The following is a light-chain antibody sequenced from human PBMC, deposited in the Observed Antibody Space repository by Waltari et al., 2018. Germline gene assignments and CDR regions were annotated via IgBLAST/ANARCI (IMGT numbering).Light chain of an antibody. CDR1: LSLLYNSNNKNY. Sequence: DIVMTQSPESLAVSLGERATINCKSSLSLLYNSNNKNYLAWYQQKPGQPPKRLIYWASTRESGVPERFSGSGSRTDFTLTISSLQAEDVAVYFCQQYYNTPLTFGPGTKVDVK. CDR2: WAS. J-gene: IGKJ3*01. CDR3: QQYYNTPLT. V-gene: IGKV4-1*01.